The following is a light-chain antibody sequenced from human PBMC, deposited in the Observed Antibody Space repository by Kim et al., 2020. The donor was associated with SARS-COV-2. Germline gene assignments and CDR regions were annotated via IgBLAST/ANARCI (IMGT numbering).Light chain of an antibody. CDR1: SSNIGSIGRNY. J-gene: IGLJ2*01. Sequence: QSVLTQSPSASGTPGQRVTISCFGSSSNIGSIGRNYVYWYQQVPGTAPKLLIYSDNRRPSGVPDRFSGSKSGTSASLAINGLRSEDEADYYCSVWDDNLRAALFGGGTKVTVL. V-gene: IGLV1-47*02. CDR2: SDN. CDR3: SVWDDNLRAAL.